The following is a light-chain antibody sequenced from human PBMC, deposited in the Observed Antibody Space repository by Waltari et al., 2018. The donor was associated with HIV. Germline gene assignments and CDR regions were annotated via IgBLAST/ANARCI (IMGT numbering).Light chain of an antibody. J-gene: IGLJ2*01. Sequence: QSALTQPASVSGSPGQSITISCTGATSDVGAYDYVSWYQQHPAKAPKLIIYEVTNRPSGVSNRFSGSKSGITASLTISGLQTEDEADYYCSSYTNINTVVFGGGTKLTVL. CDR3: SSYTNINTVV. V-gene: IGLV2-14*01. CDR1: TSDVGAYDY. CDR2: EVT.